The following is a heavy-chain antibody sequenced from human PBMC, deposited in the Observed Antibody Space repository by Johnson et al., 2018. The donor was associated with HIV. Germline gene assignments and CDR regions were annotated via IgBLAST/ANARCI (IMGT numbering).Heavy chain of an antibody. V-gene: IGHV3-23*04. CDR3: AKDRMYDYGDYGGAFDI. Sequence: VQLVESGGGLVKPGGSLRLSCAASGFTFSSYAMSWVRQAPGKGLEWVSAISGSGGSTYYADSVKGRFTISRDNSKNTLYLQMNSLRAEDTAVYYCAKDRMYDYGDYGGAFDIWGQGTMVTVSS. D-gene: IGHD4-17*01. J-gene: IGHJ3*02. CDR1: GFTFSSYA. CDR2: ISGSGGST.